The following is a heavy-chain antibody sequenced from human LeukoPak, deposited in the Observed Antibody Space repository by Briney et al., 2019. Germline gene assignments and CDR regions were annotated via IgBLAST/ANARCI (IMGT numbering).Heavy chain of an antibody. V-gene: IGHV1-8*01. J-gene: IGHJ5*02. CDR2: MNPNSGNT. Sequence: GASVKVSCKASGYTFTSYDFNWVRQATGQGLEWMGWMNPNSGNTGCAQKFQGRVTMTRNTSISTAYMELSSLRSEDTALYYCARGKAMVRGVMGSWFDPCGQGSLVTVSS. CDR1: GYTFTSYD. CDR3: ARGKAMVRGVMGSWFDP. D-gene: IGHD3-10*01.